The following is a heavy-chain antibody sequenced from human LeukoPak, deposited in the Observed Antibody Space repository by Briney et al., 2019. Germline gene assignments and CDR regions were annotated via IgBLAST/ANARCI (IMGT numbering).Heavy chain of an antibody. Sequence: TSQTLSLTCTVSGGSISSGGYYWSWIRQHPGKGLEGIGYIYYSGSTYYNPSLKSRVTISVDTSKSQFSLKLSSVTAADTAVYYCATSEYNSGSYWDYWGQGTLVTASS. CDR1: GGSISSGGYY. CDR3: ATSEYNSGSYWDY. V-gene: IGHV4-31*03. J-gene: IGHJ4*02. D-gene: IGHD1-26*01. CDR2: IYYSGST.